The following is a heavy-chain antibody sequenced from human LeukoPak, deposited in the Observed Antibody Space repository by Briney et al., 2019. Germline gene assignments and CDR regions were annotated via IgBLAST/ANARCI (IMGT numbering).Heavy chain of an antibody. CDR1: GFTFSSYW. CDR3: ARDTHYYDSSGSNSLTY. V-gene: IGHV3-7*01. Sequence: PGGSLRLSCAASGFTFSSYWMSWVRQAPGKGLEWVANIKQDGSEKYYVDSVKGRFTISGDNAKNSPYLQMNSLRAEDTAVYYCARDTHYYDSSGSNSLTYWGQGTLVTVSS. CDR2: IKQDGSEK. J-gene: IGHJ4*02. D-gene: IGHD3-22*01.